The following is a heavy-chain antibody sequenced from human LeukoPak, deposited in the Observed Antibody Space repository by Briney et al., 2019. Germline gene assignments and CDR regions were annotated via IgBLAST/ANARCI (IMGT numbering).Heavy chain of an antibody. CDR2: ISSSGGAI. CDR3: ARATNAVASFDY. CDR1: GFTFSSYE. J-gene: IGHJ4*02. V-gene: IGHV3-48*03. D-gene: IGHD4-23*01. Sequence: PGGSLRLSCAASGFTFSSYEVNWVRQAPGKGLEWVSYISSSGGAIYYADSVKGRFTISRDNAKNSLYLQMNSLRAEDTAVYYCARATNAVASFDYWGQGTLVAVSS.